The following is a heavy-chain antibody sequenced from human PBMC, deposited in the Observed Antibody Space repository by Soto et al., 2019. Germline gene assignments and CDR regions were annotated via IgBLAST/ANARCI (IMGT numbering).Heavy chain of an antibody. D-gene: IGHD3-10*01. CDR2: INHSGST. V-gene: IGHV4-34*01. CDR3: GRGVGHYDGSGSYYGTRTGYYYGMDV. Sequence: SETLSLTCAVYGGSFSGYYWSWIRQPPGKGLEWIGEINHSGSTNYNPSLKSRVTISVDTSKNQFSLKLSSVTAADTAVYYCGRGVGHYDGSGSYYGTRTGYYYGMDVWGQGTTVTVS. CDR1: GGSFSGYY. J-gene: IGHJ6*02.